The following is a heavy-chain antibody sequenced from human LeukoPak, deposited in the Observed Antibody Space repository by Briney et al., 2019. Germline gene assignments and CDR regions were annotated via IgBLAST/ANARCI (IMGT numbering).Heavy chain of an antibody. V-gene: IGHV4-34*01. D-gene: IGHD1-14*01. CDR1: GGSFSGYY. J-gene: IGHJ4*02. CDR2: INHSGST. CDR3: ARHPRNSYFDY. Sequence: PSETLSLTCAVYGGSFSGYYWSWIRQPPGKGLEWIGEINHSGSTNYNPSLKSRVTISVDTSKNQFSLKLSSVTAADTAVYYCARHPRNSYFDYWGQGTLVTVSS.